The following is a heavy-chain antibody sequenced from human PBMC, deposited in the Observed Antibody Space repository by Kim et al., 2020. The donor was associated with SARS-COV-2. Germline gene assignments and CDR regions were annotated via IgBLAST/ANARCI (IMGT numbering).Heavy chain of an antibody. CDR3: AGDRDDILTGYYNPWASAGMDV. V-gene: IGHV1-18*01. CDR2: ISAYNGNT. D-gene: IGHD3-9*01. J-gene: IGHJ6*02. Sequence: ASVKVSCKASGYTFTSYGISWVRQAPGQGLEWMGWISAYNGNTNYAQKLQGRVTMTPDTSTSTAYMELRSLGSDDTAVYYCAGDRDDILTGYYNPWASAGMDVWGQGTTVTVSS. CDR1: GYTFTSYG.